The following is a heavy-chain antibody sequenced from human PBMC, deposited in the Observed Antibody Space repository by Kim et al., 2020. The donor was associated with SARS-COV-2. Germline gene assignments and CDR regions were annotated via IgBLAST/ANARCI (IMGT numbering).Heavy chain of an antibody. Sequence: VKGRFTISRDNSKNTVYLQMNSLRAEDTAVYYCARGDSYYYDSGNYGMDVWGQGTTVTVSS. J-gene: IGHJ6*02. V-gene: IGHV3-23*01. CDR3: ARGDSYYYDSGNYGMDV. D-gene: IGHD3-10*01.